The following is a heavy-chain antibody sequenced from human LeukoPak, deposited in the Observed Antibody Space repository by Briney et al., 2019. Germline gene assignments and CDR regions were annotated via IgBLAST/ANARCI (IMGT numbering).Heavy chain of an antibody. CDR2: IFYGGST. D-gene: IGHD3-10*01. Sequence: SQTLSLTCTVSGGSISSGDYYWSWIRQPPGKGLEWFGYIFYGGSTYYNPSLKIRVTISVDTSKNQFSLKLSSVTAADTAVYYCASLRTYYYGSGANGYYFDYWGQGTLVTVSS. CDR3: ASLRTYYYGSGANGYYFDY. J-gene: IGHJ4*02. V-gene: IGHV4-30-4*08. CDR1: GGSISSGDYY.